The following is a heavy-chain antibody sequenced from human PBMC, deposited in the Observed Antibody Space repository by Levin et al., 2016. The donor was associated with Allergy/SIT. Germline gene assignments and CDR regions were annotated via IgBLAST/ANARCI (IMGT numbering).Heavy chain of an antibody. CDR1: GFIFSSYG. CDR3: AKFKGAYSTETPSDS. J-gene: IGHJ4*02. V-gene: IGHV3-23*01. Sequence: GESLKISCEASGFIFSSYGMSWVRQAPGKGLEWVSVITVRGGTTYYTDSVKGRFTISRDNSKNILYLQMSSLRAEDTAIYYCAKFKGAYSTETPSDSWGQGTLVTVTS. D-gene: IGHD2-2*01. CDR2: ITVRGGTT.